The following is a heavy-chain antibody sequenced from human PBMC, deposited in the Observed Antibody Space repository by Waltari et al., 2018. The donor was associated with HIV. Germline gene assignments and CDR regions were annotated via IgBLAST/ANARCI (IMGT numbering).Heavy chain of an antibody. V-gene: IGHV1-8*01. J-gene: IGHJ4*02. CDR2: LNPNSGYT. D-gene: IGHD1-1*01. CDR3: ATWEGRGLRSPYWNY. Sequence: QVQLVQSGAEVKKPGAAVKVSCKTSGYSFSDYDINWVRQAPGQGPEWMGWLNPNSGYTGYPQKFQGRVTMTRDTSLRTFYMELSSLTSDDTAVYYCATWEGRGLRSPYWNYWGQGTLVTVSS. CDR1: GYSFSDYD.